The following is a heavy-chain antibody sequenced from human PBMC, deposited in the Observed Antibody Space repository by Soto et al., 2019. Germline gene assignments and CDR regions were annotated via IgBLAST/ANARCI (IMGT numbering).Heavy chain of an antibody. CDR2: INHSGST. Sequence: SETLSLTCAVYGGSFSGYYWSWIRQPPGKGLEWIGEINHSGSTNYNPSLKSRVAISVDTSKNQFSLKLSSVTAADTAVYYCARGPIYDFWSGYFVLFDYWGQGTLVTVSS. CDR1: GGSFSGYY. V-gene: IGHV4-34*01. J-gene: IGHJ4*02. D-gene: IGHD3-3*01. CDR3: ARGPIYDFWSGYFVLFDY.